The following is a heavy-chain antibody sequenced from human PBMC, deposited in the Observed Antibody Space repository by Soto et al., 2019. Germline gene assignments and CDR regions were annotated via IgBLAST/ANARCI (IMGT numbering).Heavy chain of an antibody. CDR3: ARVGGRGTGTTRFDP. CDR2: ISYSGST. D-gene: IGHD1-7*01. J-gene: IGHJ5*02. V-gene: IGHV4-31*03. Sequence: QVQLQESGPGLVKPSQTLSLTCSVSGGSVSSAPYYWSWIRQLPEKGLEWIGYISYSGSTYYNPSLKRRVAVSVDTSNNQFSLKLSSVPAADTAVYYCARVGGRGTGTTRFDPWGQGTQVTVSS. CDR1: GGSVSSAPYY.